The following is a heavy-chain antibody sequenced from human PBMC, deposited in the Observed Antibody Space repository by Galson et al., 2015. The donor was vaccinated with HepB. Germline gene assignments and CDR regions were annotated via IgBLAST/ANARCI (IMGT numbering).Heavy chain of an antibody. V-gene: IGHV1-18*04. CDR3: AREGYGGIDAFDI. CDR1: GYTFRNFV. CDR2: ISVYNGDT. Sequence: SVKVSCKASGYTFRNFVINWVRQAPGQGLEWMGRISVYNGDTSFAQNLQVRVTLTTDTSSNTAYTELRSLRPDDTALYYCAREGYGGIDAFDIWGQGTMVIVSS. D-gene: IGHD4-23*01. J-gene: IGHJ3*02.